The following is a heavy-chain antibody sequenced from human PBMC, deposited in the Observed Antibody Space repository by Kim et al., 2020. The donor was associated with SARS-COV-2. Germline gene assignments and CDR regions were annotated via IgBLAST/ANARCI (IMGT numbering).Heavy chain of an antibody. V-gene: IGHV3-30*18. Sequence: GGSLRLSCAASGFTFSSYGMHWVRQAPGKGLEWVAVISYDGSNKYYADSVKGRFTISRDNSKNTLYLQMNSLRAEDTAVYYCAKEQTPDYGDYASSFDYWGQGTLVTVSS. D-gene: IGHD4-17*01. CDR2: ISYDGSNK. CDR3: AKEQTPDYGDYASSFDY. CDR1: GFTFSSYG. J-gene: IGHJ4*02.